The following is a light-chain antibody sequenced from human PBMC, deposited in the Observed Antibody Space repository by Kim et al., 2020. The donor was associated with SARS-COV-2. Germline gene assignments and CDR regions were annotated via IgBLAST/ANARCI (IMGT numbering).Light chain of an antibody. CDR3: LQDYTYPYT. CDR1: QDIRND. Sequence: SASVGDRVTITCRASQDIRNDLGWYQQKPGKAPKLLIYGTYNLQSGVPSRFSGSGSGSDFTLTISSLQAEDFATYFCLQDYTYPYTFGQGTTLEI. CDR2: GTY. V-gene: IGKV1-6*02. J-gene: IGKJ2*01.